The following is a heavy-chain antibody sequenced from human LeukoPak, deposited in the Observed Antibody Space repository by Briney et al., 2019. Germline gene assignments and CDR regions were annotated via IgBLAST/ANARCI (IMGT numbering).Heavy chain of an antibody. Sequence: PSETLSLTCAVYGGSFSGYYWSWIRQPPGKGLEWIGEINHSGSTNYNPSLKSRVTISVDTSKNQFSLKLSSVTAADTAVYYCARVFGVVIKRLKYFDYWGQGTLVTVSS. J-gene: IGHJ4*02. CDR1: GGSFSGYY. V-gene: IGHV4-34*01. D-gene: IGHD3-3*01. CDR2: INHSGST. CDR3: ARVFGVVIKRLKYFDY.